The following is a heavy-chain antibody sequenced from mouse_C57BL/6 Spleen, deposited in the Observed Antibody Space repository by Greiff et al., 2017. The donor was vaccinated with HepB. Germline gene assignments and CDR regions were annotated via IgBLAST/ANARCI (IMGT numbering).Heavy chain of an antibody. Sequence: VQLQQPGAELVKPGASVKLSCKASGYTFTSYWMHWVKQRPGQGLEWIGMIHPNSGSTNYNEKFKSKATLTVDKSSSTAYMQRSSLTSEDSAVYYCARADGYYNAMDYWGQGTSVTVSS. J-gene: IGHJ4*01. V-gene: IGHV1-64*01. CDR1: GYTFTSYW. CDR3: ARADGYYNAMDY. CDR2: IHPNSGST. D-gene: IGHD2-3*01.